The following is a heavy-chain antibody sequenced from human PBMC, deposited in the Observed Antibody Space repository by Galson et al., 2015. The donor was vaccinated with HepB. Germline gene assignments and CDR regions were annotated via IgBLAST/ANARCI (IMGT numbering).Heavy chain of an antibody. CDR3: VKIGGYYDILTGSDAFDI. CDR2: ISSNGGST. J-gene: IGHJ3*02. Sequence: SLRLSCAASGFTFSSYAMHWVRQAPGKGLEYVSAISSNGGSTYYADSVKGRFTISRDNSKNTLYLQMSSLRAEDTAVYYCVKIGGYYDILTGSDAFDIWGQGTMVTVSS. V-gene: IGHV3-64D*06. D-gene: IGHD3-9*01. CDR1: GFTFSSYA.